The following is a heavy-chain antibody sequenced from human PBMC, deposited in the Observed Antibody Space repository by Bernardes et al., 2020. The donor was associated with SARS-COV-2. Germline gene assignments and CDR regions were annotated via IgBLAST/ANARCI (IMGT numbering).Heavy chain of an antibody. CDR1: GGTFSTYS. V-gene: IGHV4-34*01. Sequence: SETLSLTCAVYGGTFSTYSWNWIRQPPGKGLEWVGEIDHSGNTNYSPSLKTRVTMSIDRSKNQFSLKLSSVTAADTAMYYCARGLAVTATPDLYHYYGLDGWGQGTTVTVSS. CDR2: IDHSGNT. D-gene: IGHD2-21*02. J-gene: IGHJ6*02. CDR3: ARGLAVTATPDLYHYYGLDG.